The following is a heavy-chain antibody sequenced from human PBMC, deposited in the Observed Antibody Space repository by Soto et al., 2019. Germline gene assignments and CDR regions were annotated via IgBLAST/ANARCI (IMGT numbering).Heavy chain of an antibody. J-gene: IGHJ5*02. V-gene: IGHV4-30-2*01. CDR2: IYHSGST. Sequence: PSDTLSLTCAVSGGSISSGGYSWSWIRQPPGKGLEWIGYIYHSGSTYYNPSLKSRVTISVDRSKNQFSLKLSSVTAADTAVYYRARSVFPWGQGTLVTVSS. CDR1: GGSISSGGYS. CDR3: ARSVFP. D-gene: IGHD3-3*01.